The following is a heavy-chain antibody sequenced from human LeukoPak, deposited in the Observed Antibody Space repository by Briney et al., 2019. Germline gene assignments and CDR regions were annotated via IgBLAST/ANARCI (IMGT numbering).Heavy chain of an antibody. D-gene: IGHD5-18*01. CDR1: GFTFSSYG. CDR3: ARGEFVWIQGSYGLNV. V-gene: IGHV3-30*02. Sequence: GGSLRLSCAASGFTFSSYGMHWVRQAPGKGLEWVAFIRYDGSNKYYADSVKGRFTISRDNSKNTLYLQMNSLRAEDTAVYYCARGEFVWIQGSYGLNVWGQGSTVTVSS. J-gene: IGHJ6*02. CDR2: IRYDGSNK.